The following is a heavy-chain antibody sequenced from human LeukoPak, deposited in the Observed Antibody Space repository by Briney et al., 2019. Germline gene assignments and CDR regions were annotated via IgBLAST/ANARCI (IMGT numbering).Heavy chain of an antibody. J-gene: IGHJ4*02. CDR3: ATPRGSGSYLAFDY. D-gene: IGHD1-26*01. CDR1: GFTFSSYS. Sequence: PGGSLRLSCAASGFTFSSYSMNWVRRAPGKGLEWVSSISSSSSYIYYADSVKGRFTISRDNAKNTLYLQMNSLRAEDTAVYYCATPRGSGSYLAFDYWGQGTLVTVSS. V-gene: IGHV3-21*01. CDR2: ISSSSSYI.